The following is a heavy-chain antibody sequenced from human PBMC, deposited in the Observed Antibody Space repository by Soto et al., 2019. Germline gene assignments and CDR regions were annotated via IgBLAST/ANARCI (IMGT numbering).Heavy chain of an antibody. V-gene: IGHV4-59*01. CDR3: ARDYDSSGYYYQY. Sequence: SETLSLTCTVSGGSITTYYWSWIRQPPGKGLEWIGYMFYSGSTNYNPSLKSRVTISVDTSKNQFSLKLSSVTAADTAVYYCARDYDSSGYYYQYWGQGALVTVSS. CDR2: MFYSGST. J-gene: IGHJ4*02. D-gene: IGHD3-22*01. CDR1: GGSITTYY.